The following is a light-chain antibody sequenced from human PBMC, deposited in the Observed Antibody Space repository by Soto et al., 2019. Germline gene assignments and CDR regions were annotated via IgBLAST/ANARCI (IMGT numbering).Light chain of an antibody. V-gene: IGLV2-14*01. CDR2: EVS. Sequence: QSVLTQPASVSGSPGHSITISCTGTSSDVGAYRYVSWYQQHPGKAPKLMIYEVSHRPSGVSNRFSGSKSGNTASLTISGLQADDEADYYCSSYSTSAPWVFGGGTKLTVL. J-gene: IGLJ3*02. CDR1: SSDVGAYRY. CDR3: SSYSTSAPWV.